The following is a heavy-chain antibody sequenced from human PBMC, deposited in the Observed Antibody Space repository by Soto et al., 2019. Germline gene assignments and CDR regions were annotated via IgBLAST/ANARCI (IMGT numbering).Heavy chain of an antibody. CDR3: ARWYSSSWRHYYYYGMDV. V-gene: IGHV4-4*02. CDR2: IYHSGST. CDR1: GGSISSSNW. D-gene: IGHD6-13*01. J-gene: IGHJ6*02. Sequence: SETLSLTCAVSGGSISSSNWWSWVRQPPGKGLEWIGEIYHSGSTNYNPSLKSRVTISVDKSKNQFSLKRSSVTAADTAAYYCARWYSSSWRHYYYYGMDVWGQGTTVTVSS.